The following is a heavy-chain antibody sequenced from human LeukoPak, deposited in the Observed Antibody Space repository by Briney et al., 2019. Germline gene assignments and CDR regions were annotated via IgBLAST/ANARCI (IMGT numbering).Heavy chain of an antibody. J-gene: IGHJ5*02. D-gene: IGHD2-8*01. CDR3: AREVQDIVLMVYAHTWFDP. Sequence: SVKVSCKASGGTFSSYAISWVRQAPGQGLEWMGRMIPIFGTANYAQKFQGRVTITADKSTSTAYMELSSLRSEDTAVYYCAREVQDIVLMVYAHTWFDPWGQGTLVTASS. CDR2: MIPIFGTA. CDR1: GGTFSSYA. V-gene: IGHV1-69*06.